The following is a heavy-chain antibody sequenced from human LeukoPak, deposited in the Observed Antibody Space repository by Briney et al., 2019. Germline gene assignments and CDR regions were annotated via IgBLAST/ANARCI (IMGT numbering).Heavy chain of an antibody. D-gene: IGHD6-19*01. CDR1: GYPFSNHG. CDR2: ISCYNGDT. Sequence: EASVNVSCKASGYPFSNHGITWVRQAPGQGREWMGWISCYNGDTHYAQKFQGRVTMTTDKPTSTANMELKSLRSDDTAVYYCARDQPNSGGWHPFFDSWGRGTLVAVPP. V-gene: IGHV1-18*01. CDR3: ARDQPNSGGWHPFFDS. J-gene: IGHJ4*02.